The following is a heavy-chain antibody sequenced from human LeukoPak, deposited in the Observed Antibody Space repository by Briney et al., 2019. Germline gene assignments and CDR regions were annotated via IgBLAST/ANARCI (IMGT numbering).Heavy chain of an antibody. D-gene: IGHD3-9*01. CDR2: IKQDGREK. V-gene: IGHV3-7*01. J-gene: IGHJ6*03. CDR1: GFTFSSYW. Sequence: GGSLRLSCAASGFTFSSYWMSWVRQAPGKGLGWVANIKQDGREKYYVDSVKGRFTISRDNAKNSLYLQMNSLRAEDTAVYYCARDASLRYFDWLLPNYYYYYMDVWGKGTTVTVSS. CDR3: ARDASLRYFDWLLPNYYYYYMDV.